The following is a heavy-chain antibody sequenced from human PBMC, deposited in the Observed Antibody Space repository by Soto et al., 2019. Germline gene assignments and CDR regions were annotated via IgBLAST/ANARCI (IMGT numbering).Heavy chain of an antibody. Sequence: AGGSLRLSCAASGFTFSSYGMHWVRQAPGKGLEWVAVISYDGSNKYYADSVKGRFTISRDNSKNTLYLQMNSLRAEDTAVYYCAKADIVLVPAAVGYWGQGTLVTVSS. V-gene: IGHV3-30*18. CDR1: GFTFSSYG. CDR3: AKADIVLVPAAVGY. J-gene: IGHJ4*02. D-gene: IGHD2-2*01. CDR2: ISYDGSNK.